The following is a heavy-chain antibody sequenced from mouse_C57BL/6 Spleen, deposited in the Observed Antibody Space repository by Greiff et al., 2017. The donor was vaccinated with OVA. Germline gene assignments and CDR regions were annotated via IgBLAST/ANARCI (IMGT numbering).Heavy chain of an antibody. CDR1: GFTFSSYT. J-gene: IGHJ2*01. Sequence: EVKVEESGGGLVKPGGSLKLSCAASGFTFSSYTMSWVRQTPEKRLAWVATISGGGGNTYYPDSVKGRFTISRDNAKNTLYLQMSSLRSEDTALYYCARQGWGRDYWGQGTTLTVSS. D-gene: IGHD1-1*01. V-gene: IGHV5-9*01. CDR3: ARQGWGRDY. CDR2: ISGGGGNT.